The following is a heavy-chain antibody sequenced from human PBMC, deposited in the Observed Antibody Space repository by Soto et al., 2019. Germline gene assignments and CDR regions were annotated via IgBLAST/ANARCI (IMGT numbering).Heavy chain of an antibody. D-gene: IGHD6-19*01. V-gene: IGHV1-69*06. Sequence: QVQLVQSGAEVKKPGSSVKVSCKASGGTFSSYAISWVRQAPGQGLEWMGGIIPIFGTANYAQKFQGRVTITADKSTSTDYMELSSLRSEDTAVYYCARAQGVRYSSGWYGGEYYFDYWGQGTLVTVSS. CDR2: IIPIFGTA. CDR3: ARAQGVRYSSGWYGGEYYFDY. CDR1: GGTFSSYA. J-gene: IGHJ4*02.